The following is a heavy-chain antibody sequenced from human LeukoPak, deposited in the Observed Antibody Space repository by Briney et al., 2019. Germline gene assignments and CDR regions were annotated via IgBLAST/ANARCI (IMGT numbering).Heavy chain of an antibody. CDR3: AKGVKHIVVVTAQHYFDY. V-gene: IGHV1-46*01. Sequence: GASVKVSCTTSGYTFTSYYMHWGRQAPGQGLEWMGIINPIGGSTSYAQKFQGRVTMTRDMSTSTVYMELSSLRAEDTAVYYCAKGVKHIVVVTAQHYFDYWGQGTLVTVSS. CDR1: GYTFTSYY. J-gene: IGHJ4*02. D-gene: IGHD2-21*02. CDR2: INPIGGST.